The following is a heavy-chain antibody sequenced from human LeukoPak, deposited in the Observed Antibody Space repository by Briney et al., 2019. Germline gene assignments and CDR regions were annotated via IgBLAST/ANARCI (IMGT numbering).Heavy chain of an antibody. V-gene: IGHV3-72*01. D-gene: IGHD6-13*01. CDR2: IRNKPNSYTT. CDR1: GFSFSDYY. CDR3: ARDGPSIAAAGVFDY. J-gene: IGHJ4*02. Sequence: PGGSLRLACAASGFSFSDYYMEWVRQAPGKGLEWVGRIRNKPNSYTTEYAASVKGRFTISRDDSKNSLFLQMNSVEAEDTAVYYCARDGPSIAAAGVFDYWGQGTLVTVSS.